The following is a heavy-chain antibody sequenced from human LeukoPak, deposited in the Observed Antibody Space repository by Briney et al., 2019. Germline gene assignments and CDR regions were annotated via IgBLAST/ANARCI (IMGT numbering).Heavy chain of an antibody. CDR3: ARHSHNLLAASVSVPAHSSGVDY. Sequence: PSETLSLTCTVSGGSISSNNYYWGWMRQPPGKGLEWIGHIYYDGRTYYNPSLKSRVTMSVDTSKNQFSLKLSSVTAADTAVYYCARHSHNLLAASVSVPAHSSGVDYWGQGTLVTVSS. J-gene: IGHJ4*02. CDR2: IYYDGRT. V-gene: IGHV4-39*01. CDR1: GGSISSNNYY. D-gene: IGHD6-19*01.